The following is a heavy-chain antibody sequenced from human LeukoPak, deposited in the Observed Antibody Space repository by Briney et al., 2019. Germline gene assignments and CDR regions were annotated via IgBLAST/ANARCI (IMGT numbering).Heavy chain of an antibody. CDR2: IYPTDSTT. CDR1: GYSFTSNW. Sequence: GESLKISCKGSGYSFTSNWIAWVRQMPGKGLEWMGIIYPTDSTTRYSPSFQGQVTISADKSISTAYLQWSSLKASDTAMYYCATRDRYYYDSSGYPAAFDIWGQGTMVTVSS. CDR3: ATRDRYYYDSSGYPAAFDI. D-gene: IGHD3-22*01. V-gene: IGHV5-51*01. J-gene: IGHJ3*02.